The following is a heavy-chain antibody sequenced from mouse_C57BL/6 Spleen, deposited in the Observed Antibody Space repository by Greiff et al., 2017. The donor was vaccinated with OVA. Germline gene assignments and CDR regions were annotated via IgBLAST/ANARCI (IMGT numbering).Heavy chain of an antibody. Sequence: QVHVKQSGAELVRPGASVTLSCKASGYTFTDYEMHWVKQTPVHGLEWIGAIDPETGGTAYNQKFKGKAILTADKSSSTAYMELRSLTSEDSAVYYCKSSKLDYWGQGTTLTVSS. CDR2: IDPETGGT. CDR3: KSSKLDY. V-gene: IGHV1-15*01. J-gene: IGHJ2*01. CDR1: GYTFTDYE. D-gene: IGHD2-5*01.